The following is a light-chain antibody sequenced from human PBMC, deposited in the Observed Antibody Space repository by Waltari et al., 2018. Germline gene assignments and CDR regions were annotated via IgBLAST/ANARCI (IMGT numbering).Light chain of an antibody. V-gene: IGLV2-14*03. CDR2: DVT. Sequence: QSALTQPASVSGSPGPSITISCTGTSSDVGGYHFVSWFQQHPGKAPKLMIYDVTNRPSGVSNRFSGSKSGDTASLTISGLQAEDEADYYCFSYTSSSTWVFGGGTKLTVL. J-gene: IGLJ3*02. CDR1: SSDVGGYHF. CDR3: FSYTSSSTWV.